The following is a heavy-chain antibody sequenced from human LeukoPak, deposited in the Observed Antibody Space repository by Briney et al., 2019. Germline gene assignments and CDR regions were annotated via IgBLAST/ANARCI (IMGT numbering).Heavy chain of an antibody. Sequence: PGGSLRLSCAASGFTFRSYVMSWVRLAPGKGLEWVSAITGSGGSTYYADSVRGRFIISRGNSKSTLYLQMNSLRAEDTAVYYCAKYGPQDSGSSHFDYWGQGALVTVSS. CDR3: AKYGPQDSGSSHFDY. CDR1: GFTFRSYV. J-gene: IGHJ4*02. V-gene: IGHV3-23*01. CDR2: ITGSGGST. D-gene: IGHD1-26*01.